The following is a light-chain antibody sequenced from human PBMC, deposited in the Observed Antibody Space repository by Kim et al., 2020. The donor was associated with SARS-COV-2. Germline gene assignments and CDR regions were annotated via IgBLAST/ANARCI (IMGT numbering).Light chain of an antibody. V-gene: IGLV3-21*04. CDR1: NIGSKS. CDR2: YDS. CDR3: QVWHSSSDHPV. J-gene: IGLJ2*01. Sequence: SYELTQPPSVSVAPGKTATITCGGNNIGSKSVHWYQQKPGQAPVLVIYYDSDRPSGIPERFSGSNSGNTATLTISRVEAGDEDDYYCQVWHSSSDHPVFG.